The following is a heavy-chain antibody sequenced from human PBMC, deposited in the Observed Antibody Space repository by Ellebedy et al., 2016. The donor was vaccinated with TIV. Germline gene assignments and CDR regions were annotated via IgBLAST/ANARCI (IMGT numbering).Heavy chain of an antibody. CDR1: GFSFSSYG. D-gene: IGHD3-3*01. CDR3: AKAPQGVAGIYYFDS. J-gene: IGHJ4*02. CDR2: IRYDGSNT. Sequence: GESLKISCAASGFSFSSYGMHWVRQAPGKGREWVAFIRYDGSNTYSADSVKGRFTISRDDSQSTLYLQMNSLTTDDTAVYYCAKAPQGVAGIYYFDSWGQGTLVTVSS. V-gene: IGHV3-30*02.